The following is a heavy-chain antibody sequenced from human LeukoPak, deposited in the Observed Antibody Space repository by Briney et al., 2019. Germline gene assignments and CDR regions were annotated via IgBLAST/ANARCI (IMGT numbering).Heavy chain of an antibody. Sequence: SETLSLTCAVYGGSFSGYSWSWIRQPPGKGLEWIGEINHSGSTSYNPSLKSRVTISVDTSKNQFSLKLSSVTAADTAIYYCTRCTTRIAVAGSWFDPWGQGTLVAVSS. J-gene: IGHJ5*02. D-gene: IGHD6-19*01. CDR2: INHSGST. V-gene: IGHV4-34*01. CDR3: TRCTTRIAVAGSWFDP. CDR1: GGSFSGYS.